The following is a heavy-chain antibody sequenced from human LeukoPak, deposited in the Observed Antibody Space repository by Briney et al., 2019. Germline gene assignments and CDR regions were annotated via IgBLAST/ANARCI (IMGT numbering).Heavy chain of an antibody. CDR2: ISGSGGST. V-gene: IGHV3-23*01. J-gene: IGHJ4*02. CDR3: AKDPNYYDSSGYPNYFDY. CDR1: GFTFSTFG. Sequence: GKSLRLSCAASGFTFSTFGMHWVRQAPGKGLEWVSAISGSGGSTYYADSVKGRFTISRDNSKNTLYLQMNSLRAEDTAVYYCAKDPNYYDSSGYPNYFDYWGQGTLVTVSS. D-gene: IGHD3-22*01.